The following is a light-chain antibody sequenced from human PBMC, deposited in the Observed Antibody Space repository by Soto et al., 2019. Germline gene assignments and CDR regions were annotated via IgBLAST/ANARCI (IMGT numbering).Light chain of an antibody. CDR2: DAS. CDR1: QDISSY. J-gene: IGKJ3*01. CDR3: QQYYRGIT. V-gene: IGKV1-33*01. Sequence: DNQMTQSPSSLSASVGDRVTITCQASQDISSYVNRYQQKPGKAPKLLIYDASNLETGVPSRFSGSGSETDFTFTISSLQPEDIATYYCQQYYRGITFGPGTKVDI.